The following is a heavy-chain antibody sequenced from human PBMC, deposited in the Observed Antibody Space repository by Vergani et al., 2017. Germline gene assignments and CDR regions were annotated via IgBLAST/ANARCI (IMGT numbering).Heavy chain of an antibody. J-gene: IGHJ2*01. CDR3: ARASYDFWSGYSWYFDL. D-gene: IGHD3-3*01. Sequence: EVQLVESGGGLVQPGGSLRLSCAASGFTFSSYWMHWVRQAPGKGLVWVSRINSDGSSTSYADSVEGRFTISRDNAKNTLYLQMNSLRAEDTAVYYCARASYDFWSGYSWYFDLWGRGTLVTVSS. CDR2: INSDGSST. V-gene: IGHV3-74*01. CDR1: GFTFSSYW.